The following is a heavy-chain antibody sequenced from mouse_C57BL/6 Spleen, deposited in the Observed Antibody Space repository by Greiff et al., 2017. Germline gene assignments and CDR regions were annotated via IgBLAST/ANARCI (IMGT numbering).Heavy chain of an antibody. J-gene: IGHJ3*01. V-gene: IGHV1-76*01. D-gene: IGHD2-4*01. CDR2: IYPGSGNT. CDR3: AREKDYDRSWFAY. Sequence: QVQLQQSGAELVRPGASVKLSCKASGYTFTDYYINWVKQRPGQGLEWIARIYPGSGNTYYNEKFKGKATLTAEKSSSTAYMQLSSLTSEDSAVYFCAREKDYDRSWFAYWGQGTLVTVSA. CDR1: GYTFTDYY.